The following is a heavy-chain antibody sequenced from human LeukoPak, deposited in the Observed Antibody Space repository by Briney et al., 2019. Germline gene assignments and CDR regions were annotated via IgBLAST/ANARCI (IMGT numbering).Heavy chain of an antibody. Sequence: PGGSLRLSCAASGFTFSSYWMSWVRQAPGKGLEWVANIKQDGSEKYYVDSVKGRFTISRDNAKNSLYLQMNCLRAEDTAVYYCARDLTIRVRGVIIYFDYWGQGTLVTVSS. J-gene: IGHJ4*02. V-gene: IGHV3-7*03. CDR3: ARDLTIRVRGVIIYFDY. CDR1: GFTFSSYW. D-gene: IGHD3-10*01. CDR2: IKQDGSEK.